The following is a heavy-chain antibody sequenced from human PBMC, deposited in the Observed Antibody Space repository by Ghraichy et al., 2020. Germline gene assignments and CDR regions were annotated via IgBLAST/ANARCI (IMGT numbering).Heavy chain of an antibody. Sequence: SETLSLTCTVSGGSISSYYWSWIRQPPGKGLEWIGYIYYSGSTNYNPSLKSRVTISVDTSKNQFSLKLSSVTAADTAVYYCARDDSNYAFDIWGQGTMVTVSS. CDR2: IYYSGST. D-gene: IGHD4-11*01. V-gene: IGHV4-59*01. J-gene: IGHJ3*02. CDR3: ARDDSNYAFDI. CDR1: GGSISSYY.